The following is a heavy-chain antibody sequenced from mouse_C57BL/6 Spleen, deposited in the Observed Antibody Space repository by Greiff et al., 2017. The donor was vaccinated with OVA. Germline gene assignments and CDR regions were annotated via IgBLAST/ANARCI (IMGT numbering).Heavy chain of an antibody. CDR1: GYSITSGYY. CDR2: ISYDGSN. Sequence: VQLQQSGPGLVKPSQSLSLTCSVTGYSITSGYYWNWIRQFPGNKLEWMGYISYDGSNNYNPSLKNRISITRDTSKNQFFLKLNSVTTEDTATYYCARQDTTVVFDYWGQGTTLTVSS. D-gene: IGHD1-1*01. J-gene: IGHJ2*01. CDR3: ARQDTTVVFDY. V-gene: IGHV3-6*01.